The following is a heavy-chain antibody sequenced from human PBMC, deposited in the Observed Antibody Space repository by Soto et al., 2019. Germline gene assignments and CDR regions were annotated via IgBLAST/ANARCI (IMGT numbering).Heavy chain of an antibody. CDR1: GYTFTSYG. CDR2: ISAYNGNT. V-gene: IGHV1-18*01. J-gene: IGHJ6*02. CDR3: ARDARDYGGNPVYYHYGMDV. Sequence: ASVKVSCKASGYTFTSYGISWVRQAPGQGLEWMGWISAYNGNTNYAQKLQGRVTMTTDTSTSTAYMELRSLRSDDTAVYYCARDARDYGGNPVYYHYGMDVWGQGTKVTVSS. D-gene: IGHD4-17*01.